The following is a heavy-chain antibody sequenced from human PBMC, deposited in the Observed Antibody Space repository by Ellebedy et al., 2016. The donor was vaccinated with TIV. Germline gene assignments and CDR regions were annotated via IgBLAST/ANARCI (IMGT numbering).Heavy chain of an antibody. CDR2: IYYSGST. Sequence: MPSETLSLTCTVSGGSISSSSYYWGWIRQPPGKGLEWIGSIYYSGSTYYNPSLKSRVTISVDTSKNQFSLKLSSVTAADTAVYYCARLPTVTTEAITGGARFYFDYWGQGTLVTVSS. CDR3: ARLPTVTTEAITGGARFYFDY. D-gene: IGHD4-17*01. V-gene: IGHV4-39*01. CDR1: GGSISSSSYY. J-gene: IGHJ4*02.